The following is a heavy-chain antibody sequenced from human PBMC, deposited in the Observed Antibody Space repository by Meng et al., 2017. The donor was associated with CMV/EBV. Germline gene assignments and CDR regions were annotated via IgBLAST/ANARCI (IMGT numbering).Heavy chain of an antibody. CDR2: IYPNSGGT. CDR3: VRDNNWGPDY. D-gene: IGHD1-1*01. J-gene: IGHJ4*02. Sequence: QVQLVQPGVEVKSPGASVKVSCQTSGYRFSDHYMHWVRQAPGQGLEWMGWIYPNSGGTHYAQKFQDRVSMTRDMSISTVYMELRRLTSDDTAVYYCVRDNNWGPDYWGQGTLVTVSS. CDR1: GYRFSDHY. V-gene: IGHV1-2*02.